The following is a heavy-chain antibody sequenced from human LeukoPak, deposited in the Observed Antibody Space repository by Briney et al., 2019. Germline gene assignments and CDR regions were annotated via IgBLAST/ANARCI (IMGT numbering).Heavy chain of an antibody. CDR3: ARGLRDSSGREYFQD. V-gene: IGHV4-39*01. D-gene: IGHD3-22*01. Sequence: SETLSLTCTVSGGSISSSSYYWGWIRQPPGKGLEWIGSIYYSGSTYYNPSLKSRVTISVDTSKNQFSLKLSSVTAADTAVYYCARGLRDSSGREYFQDWGQGTLVTVSS. CDR1: GGSISSSSYY. J-gene: IGHJ1*01. CDR2: IYYSGST.